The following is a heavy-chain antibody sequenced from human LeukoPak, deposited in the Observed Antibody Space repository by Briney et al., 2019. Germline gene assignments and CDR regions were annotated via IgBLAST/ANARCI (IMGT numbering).Heavy chain of an antibody. CDR2: INHSGST. D-gene: IGHD1-26*01. V-gene: IGHV4-34*01. CDR3: ASQGHHGKIVGTTLSYFYMDV. J-gene: IGHJ6*03. CDR1: GGSFSGYY. Sequence: SETLSLTXAVYGGSFSGYYWSWIRQPPGKGLEWIGEINHSGSTNYNPSLKSRVTISVDTSKNQFSLKLSSVTAADTAFYYCASQGHHGKIVGTTLSYFYMDVWGKGTTVTVSS.